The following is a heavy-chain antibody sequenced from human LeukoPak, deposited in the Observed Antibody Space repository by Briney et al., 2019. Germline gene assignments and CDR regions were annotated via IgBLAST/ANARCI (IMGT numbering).Heavy chain of an antibody. D-gene: IGHD5-12*01. J-gene: IGHJ6*03. CDR2: ISGSGGST. CDR3: AKAGNRGYSGYDPPNYYYMDV. Sequence: GGSLRLSCAASGFTFSSYAMSWVRQAPGKGLEWVSAISGSGGSTYYADSVKGRFTISRDNSKNTLYLQMNSLRAEDTAVYYCAKAGNRGYSGYDPPNYYYMDVWGKGTTVTVSS. CDR1: GFTFSSYA. V-gene: IGHV3-23*01.